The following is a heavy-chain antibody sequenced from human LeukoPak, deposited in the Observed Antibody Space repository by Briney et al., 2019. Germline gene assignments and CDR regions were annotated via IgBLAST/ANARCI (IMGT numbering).Heavy chain of an antibody. Sequence: SETLSLTCTVSGGSVSSGSYYWSWIRQPPGKGLEWIGYIYYSGSTNYNPSLKSRVTISVDTSKNQFSLKLSSVTAADTAVYYCARGSSSGSYRGTIDFDYWGQGTLVTVSS. V-gene: IGHV4-61*01. CDR3: ARGSSSGSYRGTIDFDY. J-gene: IGHJ4*02. CDR2: IYYSGST. D-gene: IGHD1-26*01. CDR1: GGSVSSGSYY.